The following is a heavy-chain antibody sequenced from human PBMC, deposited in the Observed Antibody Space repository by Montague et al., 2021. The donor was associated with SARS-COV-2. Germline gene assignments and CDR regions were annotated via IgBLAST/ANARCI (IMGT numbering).Heavy chain of an antibody. Sequence: CAISGDSVSNKSVAWNWLRQSPSRGLEWLGRTYYRSKWDSDYAESFKXXRVITPDTSKNQVSLQLNSVIPEDTAVYFCASSGITLTGLDAFDIWGQGTMVTVSS. D-gene: IGHD3-9*01. CDR2: TYYRSKWDS. J-gene: IGHJ3*02. CDR1: GDSVSNKSVA. CDR3: ASSGITLTGLDAFDI. V-gene: IGHV6-1*01.